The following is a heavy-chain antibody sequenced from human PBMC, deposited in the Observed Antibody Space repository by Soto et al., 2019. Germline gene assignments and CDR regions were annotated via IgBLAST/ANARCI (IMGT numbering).Heavy chain of an antibody. Sequence: ASVKVSCKASGYTFTGYYMHWVRQAPGQGLEWIGWINPNSGGTNYAQKFQGRVTMTRDTSISTAYMDLSRLRSDDAAVYYCARARVAARPPYFDYWGQGTLVTVSS. D-gene: IGHD6-6*01. CDR2: INPNSGGT. V-gene: IGHV1-2*02. CDR3: ARARVAARPPYFDY. CDR1: GYTFTGYY. J-gene: IGHJ4*02.